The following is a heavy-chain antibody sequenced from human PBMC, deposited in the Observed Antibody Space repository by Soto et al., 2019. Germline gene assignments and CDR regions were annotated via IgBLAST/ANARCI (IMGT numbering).Heavy chain of an antibody. CDR3: TTGIYYDILTGYHNVAY. D-gene: IGHD3-9*01. V-gene: IGHV3-15*01. CDR1: GFNLSHPW. CDR2: IKSKTDGGTA. Sequence: GSLRLACVASGFNLSHPWMTWVRQAAGKGLEWVGRIKSKTDGGTADYAAPVKGRATISRDDSKNTVYLQMNSLKTEDTAVYYCTTGIYYDILTGYHNVAYWGQGALVTVSS. J-gene: IGHJ4*02.